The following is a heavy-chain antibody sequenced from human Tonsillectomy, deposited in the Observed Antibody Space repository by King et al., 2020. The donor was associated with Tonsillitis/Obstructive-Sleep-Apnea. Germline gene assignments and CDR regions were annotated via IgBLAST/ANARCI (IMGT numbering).Heavy chain of an antibody. V-gene: IGHV4-39*01. J-gene: IGHJ4*02. CDR3: ARHAHDYIWGSYRPTSLDY. CDR1: GGSISSSSYY. CDR2: IYYSGST. Sequence: QLQESGPGLVKPSETLSLTCTVSGGSISSSSYYWGWIRQPPGKGLEWIGSIYYSGSTYYNPSLKIRVTISVDTSKNQFSLKLSSVTAADTAVYYCARHAHDYIWGSYRPTSLDYWGQGTLVTVSS. D-gene: IGHD3-16*02.